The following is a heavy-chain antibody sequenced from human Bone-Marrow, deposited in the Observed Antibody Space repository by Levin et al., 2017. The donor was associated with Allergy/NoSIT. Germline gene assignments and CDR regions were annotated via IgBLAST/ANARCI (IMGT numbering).Heavy chain of an antibody. CDR1: GFRFDDYA. J-gene: IGHJ6*02. CDR3: AKDSRNTNGYYYYNGMDV. CDR2: ISWNSENR. V-gene: IGHV3-9*01. Sequence: SCAASGFRFDDYAMHWVRQVPGKGLEWVSGISWNSENRGYADSVKGRFTISRDNAKNSLYLQMNSLRAEDTALYYCAKDSRNTNGYYYYNGMDVWGQGTTVTVSS. D-gene: IGHD2-8*01.